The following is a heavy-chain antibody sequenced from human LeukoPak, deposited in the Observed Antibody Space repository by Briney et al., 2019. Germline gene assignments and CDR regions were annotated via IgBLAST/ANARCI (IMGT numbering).Heavy chain of an antibody. D-gene: IGHD6-13*01. CDR1: LYTFTSYY. CDR2: INPSGGST. Sequence: GASVKVSCMASLYTFTSYYMHWVRQAPGQGLEWMGIINPSGGSTSYTQKFQRRVAITRDTSTSTVYMELSSLRSEDTAVYYCARDSGMKQQLDYFDYWGQGTLVTVSS. CDR3: ARDSGMKQQLDYFDY. V-gene: IGHV1-46*01. J-gene: IGHJ4*02.